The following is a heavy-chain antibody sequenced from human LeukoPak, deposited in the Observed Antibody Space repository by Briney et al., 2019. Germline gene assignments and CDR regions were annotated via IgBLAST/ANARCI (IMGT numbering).Heavy chain of an antibody. CDR3: AREGYGGGSAFDY. Sequence: ASVKVSCKASGYTFTGYYMLWVRQAPGQGLEWMGWINPNSGGTNYAQKFQGRVTMTRDTSISTAYMELSRLRSDDTAVYYCAREGYGGGSAFDYWGQGTLVTVSS. D-gene: IGHD5-12*01. CDR2: INPNSGGT. V-gene: IGHV1-2*02. CDR1: GYTFTGYY. J-gene: IGHJ4*02.